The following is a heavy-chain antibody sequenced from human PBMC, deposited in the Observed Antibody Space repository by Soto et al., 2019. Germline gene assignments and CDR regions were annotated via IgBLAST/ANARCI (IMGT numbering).Heavy chain of an antibody. Sequence: SETLSLTCTVSGGCISSRSDYWGWIRQPPGKGLEWIGSIYYSGSTYYNPSLKSRVTISVDTSKNQFSLKLSSVTAADTAVYYCARYPPGAAAFWGQGTLVTVSS. CDR3: ARYPPGAAAF. J-gene: IGHJ4*02. CDR1: GGCISSRSDY. CDR2: IYYSGST. V-gene: IGHV4-39*01. D-gene: IGHD6-13*01.